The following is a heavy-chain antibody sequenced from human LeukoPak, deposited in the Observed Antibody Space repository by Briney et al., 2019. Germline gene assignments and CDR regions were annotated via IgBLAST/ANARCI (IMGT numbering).Heavy chain of an antibody. CDR2: IYYSGST. D-gene: IGHD3-3*01. Sequence: PSETLSLTCTVSGGSISSSSYYWGWIRQPPGKGLEWIGSIYYSGSTYYNPSLKSRVTISVDTSKNQFSLKLSSVTAADTAVYYRARDRKKYYDFWSGYYGEDYYYYMDVWGKGTTVTVSS. J-gene: IGHJ6*03. CDR1: GGSISSSSYY. CDR3: ARDRKKYYDFWSGYYGEDYYYYMDV. V-gene: IGHV4-39*07.